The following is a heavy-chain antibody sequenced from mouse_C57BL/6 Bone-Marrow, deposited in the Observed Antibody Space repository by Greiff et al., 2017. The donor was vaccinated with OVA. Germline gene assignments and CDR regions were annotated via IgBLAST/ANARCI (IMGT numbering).Heavy chain of an antibody. Sequence: EVKLVESGGGLVQPGGSLKLSCAASGFTFSDYYMYWVRQTPEKRLEWVAYISNGGGSTYYPDTVKGRFTISRDNAKKTLYLQMSRLKSEDTAMYYCARHQLWHYAIDYWGQGTSVTVSS. CDR1: GFTFSDYY. D-gene: IGHD4-1*02. V-gene: IGHV5-12*01. J-gene: IGHJ4*01. CDR2: ISNGGGST. CDR3: ARHQLWHYAIDY.